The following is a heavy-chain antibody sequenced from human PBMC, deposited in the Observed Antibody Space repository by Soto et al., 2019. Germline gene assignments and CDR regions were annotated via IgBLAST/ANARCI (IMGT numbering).Heavy chain of an antibody. CDR3: ARVTADDYGDYVKLPKLDY. CDR1: GGSISSGDYY. CDR2: IYYSGST. Sequence: QVQLQESGPGLVKPSQTLSLTCTVSGGSISSGDYYWSWIRQPPGKGLEWIGYIYYSGSTYYNTSLKSRVTISVDTSKNQFSLKLSSVTAADTAVYYCARVTADDYGDYVKLPKLDYWGQGTLVTVSS. V-gene: IGHV4-30-4*01. J-gene: IGHJ4*02. D-gene: IGHD4-17*01.